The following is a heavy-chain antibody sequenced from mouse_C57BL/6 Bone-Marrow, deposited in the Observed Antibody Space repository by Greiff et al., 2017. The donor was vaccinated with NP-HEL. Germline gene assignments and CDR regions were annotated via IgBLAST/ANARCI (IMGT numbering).Heavy chain of an antibody. CDR3: ARRAVVESSFDY. J-gene: IGHJ2*01. CDR1: GFTFSDYG. D-gene: IGHD1-1*01. Sequence: EVQVVESGGGLVQPGGSLKLSCAASGFTFSDYGMAWVRQAPRKGPEWVAFISNLAYSTYYADTVTGRFTIARENAKNTQYLEMSSLRSEDTAMYYCARRAVVESSFDYWGQGTTLTVSS. V-gene: IGHV5-15*01. CDR2: ISNLAYST.